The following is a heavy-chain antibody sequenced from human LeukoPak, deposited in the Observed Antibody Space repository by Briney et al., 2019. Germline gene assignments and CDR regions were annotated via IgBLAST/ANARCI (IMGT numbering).Heavy chain of an antibody. V-gene: IGHV1-18*01. J-gene: IGHJ5*02. D-gene: IGHD3-10*01. CDR1: GYTFTSYG. CDR3: ARVMTRGPHNWFDP. Sequence: ASVKVSCKASGYTFTSYGIIWVRQAPGQGLEWMGWIDAYNGNTNYAQSLQGRVTMTTDTSTSTVYMELRSLRSDDTAVYYCARVMTRGPHNWFDPWGQGTLVTVSS. CDR2: IDAYNGNT.